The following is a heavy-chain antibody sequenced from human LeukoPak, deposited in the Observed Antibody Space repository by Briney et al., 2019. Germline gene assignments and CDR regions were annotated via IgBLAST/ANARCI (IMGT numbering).Heavy chain of an antibody. Sequence: GGSLRLSCAASGSTFDDYAMHWVRQAPGKGLEWVSGISWNSGSIGYADSVKGRFTIPRDNAKNSLYLQMNSLRAEDTALYYCARGIVVVPAAGAHYGMDVWGQGTTVTVSS. D-gene: IGHD2-2*01. CDR2: ISWNSGSI. CDR1: GSTFDDYA. CDR3: ARGIVVVPAAGAHYGMDV. V-gene: IGHV3-9*01. J-gene: IGHJ6*02.